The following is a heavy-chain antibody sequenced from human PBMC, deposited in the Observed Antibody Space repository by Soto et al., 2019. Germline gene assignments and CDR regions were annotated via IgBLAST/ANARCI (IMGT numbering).Heavy chain of an antibody. CDR3: ARLVNYYGSGSYSRTDYYYGMDV. D-gene: IGHD3-10*01. J-gene: IGHJ6*02. CDR1: GGSFSGYY. Sequence: SETLSLTCAVYGGSFSGYYWSWIRQPPGKGLEWIGEINHSGSTNYNPSLKSRVTISVDTSKNQFSLKLSSVTAADTAVYYCARLVNYYGSGSYSRTDYYYGMDVWGQGTTVTVSS. CDR2: INHSGST. V-gene: IGHV4-34*01.